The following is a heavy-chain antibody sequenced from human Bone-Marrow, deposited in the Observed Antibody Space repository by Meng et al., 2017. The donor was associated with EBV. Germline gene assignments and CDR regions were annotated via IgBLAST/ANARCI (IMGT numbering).Heavy chain of an antibody. J-gene: IGHJ4*02. D-gene: IGHD6-19*01. CDR1: GFIFNNYW. V-gene: IGHV3-74*01. CDR2: INTDGSSA. Sequence: EVQLVESGGGLVQPGGSLRLSCAASGFIFNNYWMHWVRQAPGKGLVWVSRINTDGSSAVYADSVKGRFTISRDKAKNTLYLQMNKLRAEDTAVYYCARDMTVAGIDYWGQGTLVTV. CDR3: ARDMTVAGIDY.